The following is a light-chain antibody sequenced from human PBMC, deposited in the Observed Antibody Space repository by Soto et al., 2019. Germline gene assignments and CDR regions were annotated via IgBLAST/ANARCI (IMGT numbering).Light chain of an antibody. CDR2: GAS. CDR3: QYYDKLAKAIT. V-gene: IGKV3-20*01. J-gene: IGKJ5*01. CDR1: QSVSSGA. Sequence: DIELTQSPGTLSLSLGDRASLSCRASQSVSSGAIAWYRQKPGQAPGLLIYGASKRATGTPDRFIGSGSGTDFTLTISRLEPEDFAVYYCQYYDKLAKAITFGQGTRLEIK.